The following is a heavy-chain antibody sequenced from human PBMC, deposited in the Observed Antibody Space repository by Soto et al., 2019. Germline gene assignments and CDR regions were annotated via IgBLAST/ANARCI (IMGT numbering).Heavy chain of an antibody. J-gene: IGHJ6*01. CDR2: ISPYNDYT. CDR1: GYTFIRYG. Sequence: QVRVVQPEAEVKKPAASVKVSCKTSGYTFIRYGIARVRQAPGQGIEWMGWISPYNDYTNYAQKFQGRVRMTADTSTKTVCLKLRPLTSDDTVFFYCARGRFYDAVWGILNKYGLDV. CDR3: ARGRFYDAVWGILNKYGLDV. V-gene: IGHV1-18*01. D-gene: IGHD3-16*01.